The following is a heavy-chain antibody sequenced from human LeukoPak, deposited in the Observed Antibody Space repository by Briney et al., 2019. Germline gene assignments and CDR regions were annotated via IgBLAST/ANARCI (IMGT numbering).Heavy chain of an antibody. CDR1: GGTFSSYA. V-gene: IGHV1-69*13. CDR3: ARSPLQHYYDSSGYYYN. CDR2: IIPIFGTA. Sequence: ASVTVSCKASGGTFSSYAISWVRQAPGQGLEWMGGIIPIFGTANYAQKFQGRVTITADESTSTAYMELSSLRSEDTAVYYCARSPLQHYYDSSGYYYNWGQGTLVTVSS. J-gene: IGHJ4*02. D-gene: IGHD3-22*01.